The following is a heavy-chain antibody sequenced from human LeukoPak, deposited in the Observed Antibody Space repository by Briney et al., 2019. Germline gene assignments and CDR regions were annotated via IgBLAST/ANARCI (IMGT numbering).Heavy chain of an antibody. CDR2: IIPIFGTA. J-gene: IGHJ4*02. D-gene: IGHD2-15*01. CDR1: GGTFSSYA. Sequence: ASVKVSCKASGGTFSSYAISWVRQAPGQGLEWMGRIIPIFGTANYAQKFQGRVTITTDESTSTAYMELSSLRFEDTAVYHCAREEGTRGPSYYFDYWGQGTLVTVSS. V-gene: IGHV1-69*05. CDR3: AREEGTRGPSYYFDY.